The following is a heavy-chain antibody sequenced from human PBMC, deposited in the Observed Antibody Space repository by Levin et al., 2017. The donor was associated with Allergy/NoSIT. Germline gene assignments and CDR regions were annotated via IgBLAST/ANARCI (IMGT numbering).Heavy chain of an antibody. CDR3: AKDPRSGWYSAFDI. CDR1: GFTFSSYG. J-gene: IGHJ3*02. D-gene: IGHD6-19*01. CDR2: ISYDGSNK. Sequence: GESLKISCAASGFTFSSYGMHWVRQAPGKGLEWVAVISYDGSNKYYADSVKGRFTISRDNSKNTLYLQMNSLRGEDTAVYYCAKDPRSGWYSAFDIWGQGTMVTVSS. V-gene: IGHV3-30*18.